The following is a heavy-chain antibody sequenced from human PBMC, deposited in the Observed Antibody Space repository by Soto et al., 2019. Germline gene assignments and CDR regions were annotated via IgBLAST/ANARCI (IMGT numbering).Heavy chain of an antibody. J-gene: IGHJ4*02. V-gene: IGHV3-9*01. CDR2: ISWSSGSI. CDR1: GFTFDDDA. CDR3: ARDISTVIRGEYLEY. D-gene: IGHD3-10*01. Sequence: EVQLVESGGGLVQPGRSLRLSCAASGFTFDDDAMHWVQQAPGKGLEWVSGISWSSGSIGYADSVTGRFTISRDNAKNSLYLQMSSLRAEDTAFYYCARDISTVIRGEYLEYWGPGTLVTVSS.